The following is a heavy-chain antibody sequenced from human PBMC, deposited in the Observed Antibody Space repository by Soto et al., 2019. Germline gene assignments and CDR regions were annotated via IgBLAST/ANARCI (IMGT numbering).Heavy chain of an antibody. Sequence: SLRLSCEASGFTFNNYAIAWVRQAPGKGLEWVSGITSSGAAYYADSVKGRFTISRDNSKNTLYLQMNSLRAEDTAVYYCAKGESSVSGSDFDPWRQGTLDIVSS. V-gene: IGHV3-23*01. D-gene: IGHD6-19*01. J-gene: IGHJ5*02. CDR2: ITSSGAA. CDR3: AKGESSVSGSDFDP. CDR1: GFTFNNYA.